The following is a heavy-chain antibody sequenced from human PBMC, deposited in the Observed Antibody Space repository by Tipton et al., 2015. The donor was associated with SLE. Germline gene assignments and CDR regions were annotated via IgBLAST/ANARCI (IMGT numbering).Heavy chain of an antibody. CDR1: GGSISSNY. J-gene: IGHJ6*02. V-gene: IGHV4-59*08. Sequence: TLSLTCSVSGGSISSNYWIWIRQPPGKGLEWIGYISDGGGTNYNPSLKSRVTISVDPAKSQFSLKLTSVTAADSAVYYCARGMLTWRGAVLGVDVWGQGTTVNVSS. D-gene: IGHD2-8*01. CDR2: ISDGGGT. CDR3: ARGMLTWRGAVLGVDV.